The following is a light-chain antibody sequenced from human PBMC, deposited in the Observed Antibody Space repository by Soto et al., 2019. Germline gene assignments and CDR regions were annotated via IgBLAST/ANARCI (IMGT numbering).Light chain of an antibody. V-gene: IGLV1-40*01. CDR1: SSNIGAGYV. J-gene: IGLJ3*02. CDR2: GNS. CDR3: QSYDSSLSGSV. Sequence: QSVLTQPPSVSGAPGQRVTISCTGSSSNIGAGYVHWYQQLPGTAPKLLIYGNSNRPSGVPDRFSGSKSGTLASLAITGLQAEDEADYYCQSYDSSLSGSVFGGGTKVTVL.